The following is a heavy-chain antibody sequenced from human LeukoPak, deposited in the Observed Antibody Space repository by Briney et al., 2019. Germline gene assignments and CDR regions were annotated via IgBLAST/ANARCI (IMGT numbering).Heavy chain of an antibody. J-gene: IGHJ6*02. D-gene: IGHD2-15*01. CDR3: ARDTRAGSWSPYYYYGMDV. V-gene: IGHV3-66*01. CDR1: GFTVSSNY. CDR2: IYSGGST. Sequence: GGSLRLSCAASGFTVSSNYMSWVRQAPGKGLEWVSVIYSGGSTYYADSVKGRFTISRDNAKNSLYLQMNSLRAEDTAVYYCARDTRAGSWSPYYYYGMDVWGQGTTVTVSS.